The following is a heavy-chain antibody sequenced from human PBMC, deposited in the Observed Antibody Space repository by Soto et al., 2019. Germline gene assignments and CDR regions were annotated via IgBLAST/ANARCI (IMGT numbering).Heavy chain of an antibody. J-gene: IGHJ6*03. V-gene: IGHV1-18*01. CDR2: ISAYNGNT. CDR3: ARTLHYYDSGSYDYYYMDV. Sequence: ASVKVSCKASGXTFTSYGISWVRQAPGQGLEWMGWISAYNGNTNYAQKLQGTVTMTTDTSTSTAYMELRSLRSDDTAVYYCARTLHYYDSGSYDYYYMDVWGKGTTVTVSS. CDR1: GXTFTSYG. D-gene: IGHD3-10*01.